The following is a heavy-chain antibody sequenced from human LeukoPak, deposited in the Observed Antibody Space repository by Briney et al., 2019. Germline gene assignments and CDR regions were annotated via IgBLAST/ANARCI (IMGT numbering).Heavy chain of an antibody. V-gene: IGHV3-21*01. CDR3: ARDRGNQRGYYYYYMDV. CDR2: ISSSRRYI. Sequence: GALPLSCAASGFTFSSYWMHWVRQAPGKGLEWVSSISSSRRYIYYAASVKGRFTISRHNAKNSRYLQMNSLRAEDTAVYYCARDRGNQRGYYYYYMDVWGKGTTVTVSS. CDR1: GFTFSSYW. D-gene: IGHD1-14*01. J-gene: IGHJ6*03.